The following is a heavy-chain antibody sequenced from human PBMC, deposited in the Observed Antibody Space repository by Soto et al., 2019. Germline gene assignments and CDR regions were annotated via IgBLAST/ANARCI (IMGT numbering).Heavy chain of an antibody. D-gene: IGHD3-9*01. CDR1: GGSISTSNW. J-gene: IGHJ4*02. CDR2: VYHSGDT. V-gene: IGHV4-4*02. Sequence: QVQLQESGPGLVKPSGTLSLTCAVSGGSISTSNWWAWVRQSPGKGLEWLGEVYHSGDTNYNPSLKSRVPVSVDYPKNQSSLKLTSVTAADTAVYFCARSRYFDWLPLDSWGQGTLVTVSS. CDR3: ARSRYFDWLPLDS.